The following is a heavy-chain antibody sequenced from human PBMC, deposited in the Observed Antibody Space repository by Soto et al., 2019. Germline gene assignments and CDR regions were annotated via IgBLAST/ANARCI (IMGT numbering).Heavy chain of an antibody. V-gene: IGHV3-30*04. CDR1: GFTFSSYA. CDR3: ASRRRGTLTYSSSWYGEFDY. CDR2: ICNDGSNK. J-gene: IGHJ4*02. Sequence: PGGSLRLSCAASGFTFSSYAMHWVRQAPGKGLEYVAVICNDGSNKYYADSVKGRFTISRDNSKNTLYLQMNSLRAEDTAVYYCASRRRGTLTYSSSWYGEFDYWGQGTLVTVSS. D-gene: IGHD6-13*01.